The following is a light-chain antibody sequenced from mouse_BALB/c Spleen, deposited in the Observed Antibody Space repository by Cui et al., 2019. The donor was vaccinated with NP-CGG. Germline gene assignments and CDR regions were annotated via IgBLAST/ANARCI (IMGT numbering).Light chain of an antibody. CDR2: GTN. V-gene: IGLV1*01. CDR1: TGAVTTSNY. CDR3: ALWYSNHWV. Sequence: QAVVTPESALTTSPGETVTLTCRSSTGAVTTSNYANWVQEKPDHLFTGLIGGTNNRAPGVPGRFSGSLIGDKAALTITGAQTEDEAIYFCALWYSNHWVFGGGTKLTVL. J-gene: IGLJ1*01.